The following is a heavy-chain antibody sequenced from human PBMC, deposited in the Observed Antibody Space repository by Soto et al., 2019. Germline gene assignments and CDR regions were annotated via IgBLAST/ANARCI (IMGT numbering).Heavy chain of an antibody. D-gene: IGHD1-26*01. Sequence: GGSLRLSCAASGFTFSSYGMRWVRQAPGRGLEWVAVISYDGSNKYYADSVKGRFTISRDNSKNTLYLQMNSLRAEDTAVYYCAKDRRGGSYYEYYYGMDVWGQGTTVTVSS. CDR2: ISYDGSNK. CDR1: GFTFSSYG. J-gene: IGHJ6*02. CDR3: AKDRRGGSYYEYYYGMDV. V-gene: IGHV3-30*18.